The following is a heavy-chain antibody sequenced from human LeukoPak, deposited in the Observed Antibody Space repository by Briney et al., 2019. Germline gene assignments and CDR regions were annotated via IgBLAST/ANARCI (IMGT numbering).Heavy chain of an antibody. CDR1: GFIFSSYE. J-gene: IGHJ6*03. CDR3: ARVLRYCSGGNFYSGGLGYMDV. CDR2: IGSSGSTI. V-gene: IGHV3-48*03. D-gene: IGHD2-15*01. Sequence: GGSLRLSCAVSGFIFSSYEMNWVRQAPGKGLEWVSYIGSSGSTIYYADSVKGRFTISRDNAKNSLFLQMNSLRAEDTAVYYCARVLRYCSGGNFYSGGLGYMDVWGKGTTVTISS.